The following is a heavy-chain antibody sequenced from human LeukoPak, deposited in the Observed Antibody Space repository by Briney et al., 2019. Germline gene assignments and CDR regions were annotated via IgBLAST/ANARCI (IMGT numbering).Heavy chain of an antibody. CDR2: ISYDGSNK. D-gene: IGHD2-2*01. CDR3: AKDIVVVPAAMRARGNFDY. V-gene: IGHV3-30*18. CDR1: GFTFSSYG. Sequence: GGSLRLSCAASGFTFSSYGMHWVRQAPGKGLEWVAVISYDGSNKYYADSVKGRFTISRDNSKNTLYLQMNSLRAEDTAVYYCAKDIVVVPAAMRARGNFDYWGQGTLVTVSS. J-gene: IGHJ4*02.